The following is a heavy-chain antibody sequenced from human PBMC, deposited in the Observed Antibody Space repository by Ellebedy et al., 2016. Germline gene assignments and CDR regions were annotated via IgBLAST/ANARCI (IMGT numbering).Heavy chain of an antibody. D-gene: IGHD3-16*02. CDR3: ARVRYDYVWGSYRPWHDY. Sequence: GSLRLXCTVSGGSISSSSYYWGWIRRPPGKGLEWIGSIYYSGSTYYNPSLKSRVTISVDTSKNQFSLKLSSVTAADTAVYYCARVRYDYVWGSYRPWHDYWGQGTLVTVSS. V-gene: IGHV4-39*07. J-gene: IGHJ4*02. CDR2: IYYSGST. CDR1: GGSISSSSYY.